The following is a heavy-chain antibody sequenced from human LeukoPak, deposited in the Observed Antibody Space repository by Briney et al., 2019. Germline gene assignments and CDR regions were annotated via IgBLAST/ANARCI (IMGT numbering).Heavy chain of an antibody. Sequence: GASVKVSCKASGYTFTSYAMHWVRQAPGQRLEWMGWINAGNGNTKYSQKFQGRVTITRDTSASTAYMELSSLRSEDTAVYYCARGYSSGWYMFDYWAREPWSPSPQ. D-gene: IGHD6-19*01. CDR2: INAGNGNT. V-gene: IGHV1-3*01. J-gene: IGHJ4*02. CDR3: ARGYSSGWYMFDY. CDR1: GYTFTSYA.